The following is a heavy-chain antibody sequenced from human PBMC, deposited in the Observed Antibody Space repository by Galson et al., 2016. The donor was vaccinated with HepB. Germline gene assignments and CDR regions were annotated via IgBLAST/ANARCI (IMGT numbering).Heavy chain of an antibody. D-gene: IGHD4-17*01. J-gene: IGHJ4*02. CDR3: ARMRGDYDY. CDR2: ISSRSSTV. V-gene: IGHV3-48*01. CDR1: GFTFSTYS. Sequence: SLRLSCAASGFTFSTYSMNWVRQAPGKGLEWVSYISSRSSTVYYADSLKGRFTISRDNAKNSLYLQMNSLRAEDTAVYYCARMRGDYDYWGQGTLVTVSS.